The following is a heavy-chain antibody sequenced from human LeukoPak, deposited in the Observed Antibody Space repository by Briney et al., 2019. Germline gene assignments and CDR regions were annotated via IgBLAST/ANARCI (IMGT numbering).Heavy chain of an antibody. D-gene: IGHD2-15*01. V-gene: IGHV1-2*04. Sequence: GASVRVSCKASGYTFTGYYMHWVRQAPGQGFEWMGWINPNSGGTNYAQKFQGWVTMTRDTSISTAYMELSRLRSDDTAVYYCARMNLGYCSGGSCRSPYYGMDVWGQGTTVTVS. J-gene: IGHJ6*02. CDR1: GYTFTGYY. CDR2: INPNSGGT. CDR3: ARMNLGYCSGGSCRSPYYGMDV.